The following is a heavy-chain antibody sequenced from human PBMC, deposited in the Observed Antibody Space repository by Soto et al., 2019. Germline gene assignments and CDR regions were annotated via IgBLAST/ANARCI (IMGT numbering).Heavy chain of an antibody. J-gene: IGHJ4*02. V-gene: IGHV5-51*01. D-gene: IGHD3-3*01. Sequence: GESLTIYCRSSGYNLSCYWIAWVRQMPGKGLELMGIIYPSDSDTRYRPSFQGQVTISADKSISSAYLQWSSLRASDTAMYYCARGGVSTRTFDYWGQGTPVTVSS. CDR3: ARGGVSTRTFDY. CDR2: IYPSDSDT. CDR1: GYNLSCYW.